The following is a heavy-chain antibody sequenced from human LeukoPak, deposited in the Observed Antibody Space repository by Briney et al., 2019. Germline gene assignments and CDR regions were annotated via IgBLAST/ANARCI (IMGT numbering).Heavy chain of an antibody. J-gene: IGHJ4*02. D-gene: IGHD3-10*01. CDR1: GFIFSTYS. Sequence: AGGSLRLSCAASGFIFSTYSMIWVRQAPGKGLEWVAYISISGSSIYYADAVKGRFTISRDNAKNSLYLQGKSLRVDDTAVYYCARERFHGSGAPKYDFWGQGTLVTVSS. CDR3: ARERFHGSGAPKYDF. CDR2: ISISGSSI. V-gene: IGHV3-48*04.